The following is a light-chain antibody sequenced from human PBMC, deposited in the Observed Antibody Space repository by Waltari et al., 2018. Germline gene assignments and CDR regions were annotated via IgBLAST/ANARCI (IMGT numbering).Light chain of an antibody. Sequence: QSALTQPRSVSGSPGQSVTISCTGTSSDVGGYHYFSVYQQHPGKAPKLMIYDVSKRPSGVPDRFSGSKSGNTASLTISVLQAEDEADYYCCSYTGSYTFVVFGGGTKLTVL. CDR1: SSDVGGYHY. V-gene: IGLV2-11*01. J-gene: IGLJ2*01. CDR3: CSYTGSYTFVV. CDR2: DVS.